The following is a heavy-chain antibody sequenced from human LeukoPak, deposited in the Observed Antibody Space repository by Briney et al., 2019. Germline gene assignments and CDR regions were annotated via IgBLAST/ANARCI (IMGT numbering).Heavy chain of an antibody. CDR2: IYYSGST. Sequence: TSETLSLTCTVSGGSISSYYWSWIRQPPGKGLEWSGYIYYSGSTNYNPSLKSRVTISVDTSKKQFSLKLTSLTAADTAVYYCARVLQGDYGTSYGMDVWGQGTTVTVSS. V-gene: IGHV4-59*01. CDR3: ARVLQGDYGTSYGMDV. J-gene: IGHJ6*02. D-gene: IGHD4-17*01. CDR1: GGSISSYY.